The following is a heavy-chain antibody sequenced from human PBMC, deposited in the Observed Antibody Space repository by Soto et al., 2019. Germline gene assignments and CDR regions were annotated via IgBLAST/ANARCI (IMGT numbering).Heavy chain of an antibody. J-gene: IGHJ4*02. CDR1: GGSFSGYY. CDR2: INHSGST. Sequence: SETLSLTCAVYGGSFSGYYWSWIRQPPGKGLEWIGEINHSGSTNYNPSLKSRVTISVDTSKNQFSLKLSSVTAADTAVYYCARGVGPYDFWSGFDYWGQGTLVTVSS. D-gene: IGHD3-3*01. CDR3: ARGVGPYDFWSGFDY. V-gene: IGHV4-34*01.